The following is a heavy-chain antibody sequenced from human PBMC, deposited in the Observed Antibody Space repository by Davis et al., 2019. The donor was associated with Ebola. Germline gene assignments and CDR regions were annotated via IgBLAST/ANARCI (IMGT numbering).Heavy chain of an antibody. CDR2: LYNSGRP. CDR1: FVSISTYY. V-gene: IGHV4-59*01. Sequence: PSETLSLTFTVSFVSISTYYWSCIRQPPGNGLECLFSLYNSGRPNYNPALKSRVTISVDTSKNQVSLKLSSVTAADTAVYYCARAFPSPHCSSTSCYDINWFDPWGQGTLVTVSS. D-gene: IGHD2-2*01. CDR3: ARAFPSPHCSSTSCYDINWFDP. J-gene: IGHJ5*02.